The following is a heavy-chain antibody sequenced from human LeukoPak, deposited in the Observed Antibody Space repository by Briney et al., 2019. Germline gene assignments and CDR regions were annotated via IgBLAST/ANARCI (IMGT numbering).Heavy chain of an antibody. D-gene: IGHD6-13*01. CDR3: ARVGALSSSWYERWYYFDY. CDR2: ISRSATTI. Sequence: PGGSLRLSCAASGFTFSSYEMNWVRQAPGKGLEWVSSISRSATTIYYADSVKGRFTISRDNAKNSLYLQMNSLRAEDTAVYFCARVGALSSSWYERWYYFDYWGQGTLVTVSS. J-gene: IGHJ4*02. V-gene: IGHV3-48*03. CDR1: GFTFSSYE.